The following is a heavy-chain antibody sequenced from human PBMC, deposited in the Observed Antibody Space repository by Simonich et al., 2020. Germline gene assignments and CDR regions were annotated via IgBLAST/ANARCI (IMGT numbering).Heavy chain of an antibody. Sequence: QVQLVQSGAELKKPGASVKVSCKASGYTFTSYGISWVRHAPGQGLEWMGGISAYKGNTNYAKKLQGRGTMTTDTSTSTAYMELRSLRSDDTAVYYCARASRGTWWYYYFDYWGQGTLVTVSS. V-gene: IGHV1-18*01. CDR1: GYTFTSYG. D-gene: IGHD2-15*01. CDR2: ISAYKGNT. CDR3: ARASRGTWWYYYFDY. J-gene: IGHJ4*02.